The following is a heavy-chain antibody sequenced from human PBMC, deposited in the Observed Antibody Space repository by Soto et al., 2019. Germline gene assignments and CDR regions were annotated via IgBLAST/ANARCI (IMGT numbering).Heavy chain of an antibody. CDR3: ASLCSSTSCSNYYCYYGMDV. D-gene: IGHD2-2*01. Sequence: SETLSLTCAVSGGSISSSNWWSWVRQPPGKGLEWIGEIYHSGSTNYNPSLKSRVTISVDKSKNQFSLKLSSVTAADTAVYYCASLCSSTSCSNYYCYYGMDVWGQGTTVTVSS. J-gene: IGHJ6*02. V-gene: IGHV4-4*02. CDR1: GGSISSSNW. CDR2: IYHSGST.